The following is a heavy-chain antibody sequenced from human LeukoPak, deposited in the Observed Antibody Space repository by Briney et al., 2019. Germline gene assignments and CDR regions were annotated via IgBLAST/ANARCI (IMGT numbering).Heavy chain of an antibody. D-gene: IGHD6-6*01. V-gene: IGHV3-23*01. CDR2: ISGSGGRT. CDR3: ARDGVIAARFALRGSVPNLPPFDY. CDR1: GFTISSYA. J-gene: IGHJ4*02. Sequence: GGSLRLSCAASGFTISSYAMSWVRQPPGKGLAWVSAISGSGGRTYYADSVKGRFTISRDNSKNTLYLQMNSLRAEDTAVYYCARDGVIAARFALRGSVPNLPPFDYWGQGTLVTVSS.